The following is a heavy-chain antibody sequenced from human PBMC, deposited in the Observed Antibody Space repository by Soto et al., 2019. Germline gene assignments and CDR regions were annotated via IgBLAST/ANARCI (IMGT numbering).Heavy chain of an antibody. D-gene: IGHD1-26*01. CDR1: GGSITNYY. Sequence: QVQLQESGPGLVKPSETLSLTCTVSGGSITNYYCSWFRQPPGKGLEWIGYIKYNGDSSYNLSLKXXVXXSTDTSKTQFSLMLESVTATDTAVYDCARHGFGSLHGLVDVWGQGTTVIVSS. J-gene: IGHJ6*02. CDR2: IKYNGDS. V-gene: IGHV4-59*08. CDR3: ARHGFGSLHGLVDV.